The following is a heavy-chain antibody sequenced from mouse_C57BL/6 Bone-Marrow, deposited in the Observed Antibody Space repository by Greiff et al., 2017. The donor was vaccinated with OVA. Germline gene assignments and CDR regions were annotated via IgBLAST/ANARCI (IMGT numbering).Heavy chain of an antibody. J-gene: IGHJ3*01. CDR2: IYPRSGNT. CDR3: ARFGDYDDVAY. V-gene: IGHV1-81*01. CDR1: GYTFTSYG. D-gene: IGHD2-4*01. Sequence: QVQLQQSGAELARPGASVKLSCKASGYTFTSYGISWVKQRTGQGLEWIGEIYPRSGNTYYNEKFKGKATLTADKSSSTAYMELRSLTSEDSAVYFCARFGDYDDVAYWGQGTLVTVSA.